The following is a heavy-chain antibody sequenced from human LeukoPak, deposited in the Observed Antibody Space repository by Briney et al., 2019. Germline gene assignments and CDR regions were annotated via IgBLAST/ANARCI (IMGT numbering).Heavy chain of an antibody. J-gene: IGHJ4*02. CDR2: IYYSGST. Sequence: LRLSCAASGFTFRDYYMSWIRQPPGKGLEWIGSIYYSGSTYYNPSLKSRVTISVDTSKNQFSLKLSSVTAADTAVYYCAGYSSAGFDYWGQGTLVTVSS. CDR1: GFTFRDYY. V-gene: IGHV4-38-2*01. D-gene: IGHD6-19*01. CDR3: AGYSSAGFDY.